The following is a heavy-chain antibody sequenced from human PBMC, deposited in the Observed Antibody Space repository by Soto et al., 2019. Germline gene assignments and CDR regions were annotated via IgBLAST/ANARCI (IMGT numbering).Heavy chain of an antibody. J-gene: IGHJ5*02. V-gene: IGHV1-18*01. D-gene: IGHD6-13*01. CDR1: GYTFTSYG. CDR2: ISAYNGNT. CDR3: ARVIAAAGTDWFDP. Sequence: GASVKVSCKASGYTFTSYGISWVRQAPGQGLEWMGWISAYNGNTNYAQKLQGRVTMTPDTSTSTAYMELRSLRSDDTAVYYCARVIAAAGTDWFDPWGHGTLVTVSS.